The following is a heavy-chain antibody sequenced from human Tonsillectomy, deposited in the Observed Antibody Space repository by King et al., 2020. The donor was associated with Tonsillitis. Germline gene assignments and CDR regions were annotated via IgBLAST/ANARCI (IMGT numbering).Heavy chain of an antibody. D-gene: IGHD4-11*01. CDR1: GFTFSSYS. CDR2: ISSSSSTI. J-gene: IGHJ6*02. V-gene: IGHV3-48*01. Sequence: QLVQSGGGLVQPGGSLRLSCAASGFTFSSYSMNWVRQAPGKGLEWVSYISSSSSTIYYAYSVKGRFTISRDNAKNSLYLQMNSLRAEDTAVYYCARDITVTTAAMDVWGQGTTVTVSS. CDR3: ARDITVTTAAMDV.